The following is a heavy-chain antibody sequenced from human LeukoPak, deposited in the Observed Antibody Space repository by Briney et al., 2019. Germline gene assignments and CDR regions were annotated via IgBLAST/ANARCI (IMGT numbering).Heavy chain of an antibody. Sequence: SETLSLTCAVYSGSFSGYYWSWIRQPPGKGLEWIGEINHSGSTNYNPSLKSRVTISVDTSKNQFSLKLSSVTAADTAVYYCARGSPRGYSYAGAFDIWGQGTMVTVSS. D-gene: IGHD5-18*01. CDR3: ARGSPRGYSYAGAFDI. J-gene: IGHJ3*02. CDR2: INHSGST. V-gene: IGHV4-34*01. CDR1: SGSFSGYY.